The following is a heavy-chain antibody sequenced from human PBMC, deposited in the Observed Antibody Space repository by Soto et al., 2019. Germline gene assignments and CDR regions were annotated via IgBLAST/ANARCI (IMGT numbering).Heavy chain of an antibody. CDR1: GGSISSYY. V-gene: IGHV4-59*01. CDR2: IYYSGST. D-gene: IGHD2-2*01. CDR3: ARVVQVPAAIPDHYYYYYGMDV. Sequence: TSETLSLTCTVSGGSISSYYWSWIRQPPGKGLEWIGYIYYSGSTNYNPSLKSRVTISVDTSKNQFSLKLSSVTAADTAVYYCARVVQVPAAIPDHYYYYYGMDVWGQGTTVTVSS. J-gene: IGHJ6*02.